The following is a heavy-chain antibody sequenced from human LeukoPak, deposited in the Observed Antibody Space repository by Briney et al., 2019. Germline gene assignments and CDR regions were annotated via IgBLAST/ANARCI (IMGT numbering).Heavy chain of an antibody. CDR2: ISSSSSYI. Sequence: GGSLRLSCAASGFTFRSYSVNWVRQAPGKGLEWVSSISSSSSYIYCADLVKGRFTISRDNAKNSLYLQMNSLRAEDTAVYYCARDPLAVAGLYFDYWGQGTLVTVSS. J-gene: IGHJ4*02. D-gene: IGHD6-19*01. V-gene: IGHV3-21*01. CDR3: ARDPLAVAGLYFDY. CDR1: GFTFRSYS.